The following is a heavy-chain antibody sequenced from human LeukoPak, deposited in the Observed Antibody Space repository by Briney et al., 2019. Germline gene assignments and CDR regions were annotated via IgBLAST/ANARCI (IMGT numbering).Heavy chain of an antibody. V-gene: IGHV5-51*01. CDR2: IFPGDSDT. CDR3: ARHLRSYYYDSSGYHDAFDI. CDR1: GYSFTSYW. D-gene: IGHD3-22*01. Sequence: GESLQISCKGSGYSFTSYWIAWVRQMPGKGLEWMGIIFPGDSDTTYSPSLQGQVTISVDTSISTAYLQWSSLKASDTAMYYCARHLRSYYYDSSGYHDAFDIWGQGTMVTVSS. J-gene: IGHJ3*02.